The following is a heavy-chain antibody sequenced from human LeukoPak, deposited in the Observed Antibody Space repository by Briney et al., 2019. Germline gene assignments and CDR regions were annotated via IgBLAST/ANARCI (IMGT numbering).Heavy chain of an antibody. CDR1: GFTFSSYG. Sequence: SGGSLRLSCAASGFTFSSYGMHWVRQAPGKGPEWVAFIRYDGSNKYYADSVKGRFTISRDNSKNTLYLQMNSLRAEDTAVYYCAKGRDSSGYYLGYYYYMDVWGKGTTVTVSS. V-gene: IGHV3-30*02. CDR3: AKGRDSSGYYLGYYYYMDV. CDR2: IRYDGSNK. J-gene: IGHJ6*03. D-gene: IGHD3-22*01.